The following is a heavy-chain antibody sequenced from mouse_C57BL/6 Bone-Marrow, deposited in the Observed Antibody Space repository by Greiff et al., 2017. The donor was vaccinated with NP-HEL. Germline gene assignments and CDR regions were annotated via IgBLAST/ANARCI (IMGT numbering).Heavy chain of an antibody. CDR2: IYPGDGDT. Sequence: VKLMESGPELVKPGASVKISCKASGYAFSSSWMNWVKQRPGKGLEWIGRIYPGDGDTNYNGKFKGKATLTADKSSSTAYMQLSSLTSEDSAVYFCARFLGPYYFDYWGQGTTLTVSS. J-gene: IGHJ2*01. D-gene: IGHD4-1*01. V-gene: IGHV1-82*01. CDR3: ARFLGPYYFDY. CDR1: GYAFSSSW.